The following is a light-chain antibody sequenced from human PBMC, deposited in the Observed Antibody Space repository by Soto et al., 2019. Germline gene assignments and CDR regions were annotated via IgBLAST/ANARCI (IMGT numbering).Light chain of an antibody. J-gene: IGKJ4*01. CDR1: QSVRYNY. Sequence: EILLTQSPGTLSLSPGETATLSCRASQSVRYNYLAWYQQRPGQPPRLLIHAAASRASGIPDRFSGSVSGTDFTLTIRRLEPEDFAVYFCHQYGTSPVTFGGGTKVEI. CDR3: HQYGTSPVT. V-gene: IGKV3-20*01. CDR2: AAA.